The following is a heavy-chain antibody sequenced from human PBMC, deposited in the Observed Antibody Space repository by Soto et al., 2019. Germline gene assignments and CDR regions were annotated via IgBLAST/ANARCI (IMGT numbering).Heavy chain of an antibody. V-gene: IGHV3-74*01. D-gene: IGHD3-10*01. J-gene: IGHJ4*02. CDR2: IDSGGSST. Sequence: GGSLRLSCAASGFTFSSYWMYWFRQAPGKGLVWVSRIDSGGSSTTYPDSVKGRFTISRDNAKNTLYLQMNGLRAEDTAVYYCARWFTYGNFDYFDYWGQGTQVTVSS. CDR3: ARWFTYGNFDYFDY. CDR1: GFTFSSYW.